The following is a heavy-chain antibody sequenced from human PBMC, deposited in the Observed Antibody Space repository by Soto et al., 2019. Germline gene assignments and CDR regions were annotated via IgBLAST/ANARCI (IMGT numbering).Heavy chain of an antibody. Sequence: GGSLRLSCAASGFTFSSYGMHWVRQAPGKGLEWVAVIWYDGSNKYYADSVKGRFTISRDNSKNTLYLQMNSLRAEDTAVYYGARPYDFWSGYIVNYYYYGMDVWGQGTTVTVSS. J-gene: IGHJ6*02. D-gene: IGHD3-3*01. CDR3: ARPYDFWSGYIVNYYYYGMDV. V-gene: IGHV3-33*01. CDR1: GFTFSSYG. CDR2: IWYDGSNK.